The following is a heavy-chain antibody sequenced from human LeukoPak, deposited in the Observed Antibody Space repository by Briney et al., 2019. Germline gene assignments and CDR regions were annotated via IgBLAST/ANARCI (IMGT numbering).Heavy chain of an antibody. V-gene: IGHV1-24*01. D-gene: IGHD2/OR15-2a*01. CDR2: FDPEDVET. CDR1: LNPYTYLL. CDR3: APDFYRGRQFDY. Sequence: ASVKVSFKFSLNPYTYLLMNWVRQAPGKGLEWMGGFDPEDVETIYAQKFQGRVTMIEVKSTETAYMEQTSLRGDDTAVYYCAPDFYRGRQFDYWGQGTLVTVSS. J-gene: IGHJ4*02.